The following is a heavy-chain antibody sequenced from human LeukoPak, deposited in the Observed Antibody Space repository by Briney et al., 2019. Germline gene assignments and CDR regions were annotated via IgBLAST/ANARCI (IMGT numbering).Heavy chain of an antibody. J-gene: IGHJ4*02. V-gene: IGHV3-23*01. CDR2: ISGSDAGT. CDR1: GFTFSSYA. CDR3: AKGSRGSCSRTYCYPFDY. Sequence: GGSLRLSCAASGFTFSSYAMRWVRHIPGKGLEWVSAISGSDAGTYYADSVKGRFTISRDNSKNTLYLQMNRLRAEDTAVYYCAKGSRGSCSRTYCYPFDYWGQGTLVTVSS. D-gene: IGHD2-2*01.